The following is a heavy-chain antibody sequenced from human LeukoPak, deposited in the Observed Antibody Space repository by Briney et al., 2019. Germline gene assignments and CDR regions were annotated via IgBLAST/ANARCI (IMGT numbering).Heavy chain of an antibody. D-gene: IGHD6-13*01. Sequence: SETLSLTCAVYGGSFSGYYWSWIRQPPGKGLEWIGYIYYSGSTNYNPSLKSRVTISVDTSKNQFSLKLSSVTAADTAVYYCARAPYSSSWYNYYHMDVWGKGTTVTISS. CDR2: IYYSGST. CDR1: GGSFSGYY. V-gene: IGHV4-59*01. J-gene: IGHJ6*03. CDR3: ARAPYSSSWYNYYHMDV.